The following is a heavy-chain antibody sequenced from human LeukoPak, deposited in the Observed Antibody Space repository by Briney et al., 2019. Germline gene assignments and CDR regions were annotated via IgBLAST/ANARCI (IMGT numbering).Heavy chain of an antibody. CDR3: AMTIFGVVIIAGWFDP. V-gene: IGHV1-69*02. CDR1: GGTFSSYT. D-gene: IGHD3-3*01. Sequence: GASVTVSCKASGGTFSSYTISWVRQAPGQGLEWMGRIIPILGIANYAQKFQGRVTITADKSTSTAYMELSSLRSEDTAVYYCAMTIFGVVIIAGWFDPWGQGTLVTVSS. CDR2: IIPILGIA. J-gene: IGHJ5*02.